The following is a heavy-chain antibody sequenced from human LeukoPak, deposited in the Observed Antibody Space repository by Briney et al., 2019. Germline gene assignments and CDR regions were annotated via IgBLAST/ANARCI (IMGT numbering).Heavy chain of an antibody. V-gene: IGHV4-39*01. Sequence: PSRTLSLTCAVSGAPISSSTYYWGWIRQPPGKGLEWIGSIYYSGSTYYNPSLKSRVTISVDTSEKEFSLKLNSVTAADTAVYYCARHVGRGNFGELLEYYYGMDVWGQGITVTVSS. CDR3: ARHVGRGNFGELLEYYYGMDV. CDR2: IYYSGST. D-gene: IGHD3-10*01. CDR1: GAPISSSTYY. J-gene: IGHJ6*02.